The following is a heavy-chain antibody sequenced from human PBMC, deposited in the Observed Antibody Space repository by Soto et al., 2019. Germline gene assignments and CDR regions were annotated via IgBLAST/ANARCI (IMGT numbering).Heavy chain of an antibody. Sequence: GESLKISGNGPGYSLTSYWVGWVRQMPGKGLEWMGIIYPGDSDTRYSPSFQGQVTISADKSISTAYLQWSSLKASDTAMYYCARGAVAGHNWFDPWGQGTLVTVSS. D-gene: IGHD6-19*01. V-gene: IGHV5-51*01. J-gene: IGHJ5*02. CDR1: GYSLTSYW. CDR2: IYPGDSDT. CDR3: ARGAVAGHNWFDP.